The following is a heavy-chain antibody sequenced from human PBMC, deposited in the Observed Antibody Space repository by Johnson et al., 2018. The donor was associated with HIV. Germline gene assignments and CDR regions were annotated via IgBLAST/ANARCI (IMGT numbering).Heavy chain of an antibody. Sequence: QVQLVESGGGLVKPGASLRLSCAASGFSLSDYYMSWIRQAPGKGLEWVSYVSGSSSGIYYADSVKGRFTISRDNAKNSLYLQMDSLRAEDTAVYYCARVYSGSFRPTKGNDVFDMWGQGTMVTVSS. J-gene: IGHJ3*02. V-gene: IGHV3-11*04. CDR1: GFSLSDYY. CDR3: ARVYSGSFRPTKGNDVFDM. CDR2: VSGSSSGI. D-gene: IGHD1-26*01.